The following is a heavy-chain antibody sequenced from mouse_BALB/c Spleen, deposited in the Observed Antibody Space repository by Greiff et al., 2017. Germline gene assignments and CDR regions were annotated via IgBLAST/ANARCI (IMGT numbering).Heavy chain of an antibody. CDR2: INPGSGGT. V-gene: IGHV1-54*01. CDR3: ARGGWLLHY. Sequence: VQLQESGAELVRPGTSVKVSCKASGYAFTNYLIEWVKQRPGQGLEWIGVINPGSGGTNYNEKFKGKATLTADKSSSTAYMQLSSLTSDDSAVYFCARGGWLLHYWGQGTTLTVSS. D-gene: IGHD2-3*01. CDR1: GYAFTNYL. J-gene: IGHJ2*01.